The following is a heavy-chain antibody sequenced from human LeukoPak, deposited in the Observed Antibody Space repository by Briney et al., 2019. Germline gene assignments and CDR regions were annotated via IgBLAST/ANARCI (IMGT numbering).Heavy chain of an antibody. D-gene: IGHD3-22*01. J-gene: IGHJ4*02. CDR2: INPNSGGT. V-gene: IGHV1-2*02. CDR1: GGTFSSYA. Sequence: ASVKVSCKASGGTFSSYAISWVRQAPGQGLEWMGWINPNSGGTNYAQKFQGRVTMTRDTSISTAYMELSRLGSDDTAVYYCARDSPLGDYYDSSGYWGASDYWGQGTLVTVSS. CDR3: ARDSPLGDYYDSSGYWGASDY.